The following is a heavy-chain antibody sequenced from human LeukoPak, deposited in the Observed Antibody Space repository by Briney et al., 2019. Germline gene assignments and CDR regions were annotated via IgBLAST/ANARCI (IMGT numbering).Heavy chain of an antibody. CDR1: GFTFSDYY. CDR2: ISSSGSTI. V-gene: IGHV3-11*04. Sequence: PGGSLRLSCAASGFTFSDYYMSWIRQAPGKGLEWVSYISSSGSTIYYADSVKGRFTISRDNSKNTLYLQMNSLRAEDTAVYYCARVGDILTGYLHPFFGYWGQGTLVTVSS. D-gene: IGHD3-9*01. J-gene: IGHJ4*02. CDR3: ARVGDILTGYLHPFFGY.